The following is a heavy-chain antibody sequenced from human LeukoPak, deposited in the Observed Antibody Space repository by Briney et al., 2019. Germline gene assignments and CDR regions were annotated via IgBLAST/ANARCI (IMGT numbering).Heavy chain of an antibody. CDR3: AREATVRGRYYYYGMDV. CDR2: INPNSGGT. Sequence: ASVKVSCKASGYTFTGYYMHWVRQAPGQGLEWMGWINPNSGGTNYAQKFQGWVTMTRDTSISTAYMELSRLRSDDTAVYYCAREATVRGRYYYYGMDVWGQGTTVTVSS. V-gene: IGHV1-2*04. J-gene: IGHJ6*02. D-gene: IGHD3-10*01. CDR1: GYTFTGYY.